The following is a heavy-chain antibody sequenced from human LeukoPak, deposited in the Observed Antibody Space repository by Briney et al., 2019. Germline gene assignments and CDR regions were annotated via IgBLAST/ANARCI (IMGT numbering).Heavy chain of an antibody. D-gene: IGHD5-18*01. CDR2: IIPIFGTA. CDR1: GGTFSSYA. V-gene: IGHV1-69*01. J-gene: IGHJ4*02. CDR3: ATGGVQLWLRTDY. Sequence: GASVKVSCKASGGTFSSYAISWVRQAPGQGLEWMGGIIPIFGTANYAQKFQGRATITADESTSTAYMELSSLRSEDTAVYYCATGGVQLWLRTDYWGQGTLVTVSS.